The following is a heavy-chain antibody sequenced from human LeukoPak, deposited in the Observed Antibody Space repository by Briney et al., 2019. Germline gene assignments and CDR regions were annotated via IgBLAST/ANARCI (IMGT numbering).Heavy chain of an antibody. Sequence: GLSLRLSCAASGFTFSSYGMHWVRQAPGKGLEWVAVIWHDGSNKYYGDSVKGRFTISRDNSKNTVYLQMNSLRAEDTAVYYCARDGDTSGPDLDYWGQGTLVTVSS. CDR3: ARDGDTSGPDLDY. J-gene: IGHJ4*02. V-gene: IGHV3-33*01. D-gene: IGHD5-12*01. CDR2: IWHDGSNK. CDR1: GFTFSSYG.